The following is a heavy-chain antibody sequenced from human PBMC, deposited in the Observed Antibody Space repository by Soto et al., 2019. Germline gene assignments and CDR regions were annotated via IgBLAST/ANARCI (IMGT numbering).Heavy chain of an antibody. D-gene: IGHD3-10*01. J-gene: IGHJ5*02. V-gene: IGHV3-9*01. CDR3: AKFEGWFDP. CDR2: ISWNSGSI. Sequence: GGSLRLSCAASGFTFDDYAMHWVRQAPGKGLEWVSGISWNSGSIGYADSVKGRFTISRDNAKNSLYLQMNSLRAEDTALYYCAKFEGWFDPWGQGTLVTVSS. CDR1: GFTFDDYA.